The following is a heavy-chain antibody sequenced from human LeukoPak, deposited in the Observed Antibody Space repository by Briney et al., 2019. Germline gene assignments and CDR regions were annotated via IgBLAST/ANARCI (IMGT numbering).Heavy chain of an antibody. CDR1: GGSLNSYY. V-gene: IGHV4-34*01. D-gene: IGHD4-17*01. CDR3: ARVIPDLTIYGDYAYFDY. Sequence: PSETLSLTCTVSGGSLNSYYWSWIRQPPGKGLEWIGEINHSGSTNYNPSLKSRVTISVDTSKNQFSLKLSSVTAADTAVYYCARVIPDLTIYGDYAYFDYWGQGTLVTVSS. J-gene: IGHJ4*02. CDR2: INHSGST.